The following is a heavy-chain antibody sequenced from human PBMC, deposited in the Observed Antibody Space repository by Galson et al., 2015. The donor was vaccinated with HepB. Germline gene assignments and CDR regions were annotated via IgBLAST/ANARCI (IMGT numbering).Heavy chain of an antibody. V-gene: IGHV3-23*01. CDR3: VKDSHYDFWQGSLFEL. J-gene: IGHJ4*02. CDR2: ISGHAEKI. CDR1: GFAFGSHT. Sequence: SLRLSCAASGFAFGSHTMIWVRQAPGRGLECVSAISGHAEKIYYAESLKGRFTISRDNSKSMVYLQISGLRVDDTAVYYCVKDSHYDFWQGSLFELWGQGTPVTVAS. D-gene: IGHD3-3*01.